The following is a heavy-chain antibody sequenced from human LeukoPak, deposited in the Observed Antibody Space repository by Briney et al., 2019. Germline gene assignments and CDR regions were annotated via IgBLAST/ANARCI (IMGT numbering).Heavy chain of an antibody. CDR1: GYSISSGYY. V-gene: IGHV4-38-2*01. D-gene: IGHD3-3*01. CDR2: IYHSGST. Sequence: LSETLSLTCAVSGYSISSGYYWGWIRQPPGKGLEWIGSIYHSGSTYYNPSLKSRVTISVDTSKNQFSLKLSSVTAADTAVYYCASSSEDYDFWSGYLNFDYWGQGTLVTVSS. CDR3: ASSSEDYDFWSGYLNFDY. J-gene: IGHJ4*02.